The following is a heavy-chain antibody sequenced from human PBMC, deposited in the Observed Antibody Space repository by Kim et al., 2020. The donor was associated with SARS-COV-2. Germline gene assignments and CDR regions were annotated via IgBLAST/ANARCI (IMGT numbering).Heavy chain of an antibody. CDR3: ARDYIGTTFDP. CDR1: GFNISDFY. D-gene: IGHD1-1*01. CDR2: ISGGGTTI. V-gene: IGHV3-11*01. Sequence: GGSLRLSCAASGFNISDFYMSWIRQTPGKGLEWLSYISGGGTTIKYADSVRGRFTISRDNAKNSLYLEMHTLRAEDTALYYCARDYIGTTFDPWGQGTQVTVSS. J-gene: IGHJ5*02.